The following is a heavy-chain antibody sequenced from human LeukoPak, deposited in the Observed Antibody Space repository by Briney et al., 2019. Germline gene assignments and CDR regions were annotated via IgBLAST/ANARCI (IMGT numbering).Heavy chain of an antibody. CDR3: AKDCSSTSCYNWFDP. J-gene: IGHJ5*02. CDR1: GFTFSSYA. V-gene: IGHV3-23*01. Sequence: PGGSLRLSCAASGFTFSSYAMGWVRQAPGKGLEWVSAISGSGGSTYYADSVKGRFTISRDNSKNTLYLQMNSLRAEDTAVYYCAKDCSSTSCYNWFDPWGQGTLVTVSS. CDR2: ISGSGGST. D-gene: IGHD2-2*01.